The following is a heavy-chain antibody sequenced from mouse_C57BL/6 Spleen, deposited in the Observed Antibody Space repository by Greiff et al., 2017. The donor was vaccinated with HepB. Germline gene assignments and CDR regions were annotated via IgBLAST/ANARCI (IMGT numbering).Heavy chain of an antibody. V-gene: IGHV7-3*01. Sequence: EVKVVESGGGLVQPGGSLSLSCAASGFTFTDYYMSWVRQPPGKALEWLGFIRNKANGYTTEYSASVKGRFTISRDNSQSILYLQMNALRAEDSATYYCARYEDYDVLYAMDYWGQGTSVTVSS. CDR1: GFTFTDYY. J-gene: IGHJ4*01. D-gene: IGHD2-4*01. CDR2: IRNKANGYTT. CDR3: ARYEDYDVLYAMDY.